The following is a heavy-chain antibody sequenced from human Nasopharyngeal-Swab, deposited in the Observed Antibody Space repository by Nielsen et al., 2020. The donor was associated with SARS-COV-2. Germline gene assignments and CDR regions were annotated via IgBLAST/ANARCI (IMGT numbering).Heavy chain of an antibody. Sequence: GESLKISCAASGFSFRSHGMHWVRQAPGKGLEWVAVISYDGSNKYYADSVKGRFTISRDNSKNTLYLQMNSLRAEDTAVYYCARDTGSLFDYWGQGTLVTVSS. CDR1: GFSFRSHG. CDR3: ARDTGSLFDY. V-gene: IGHV3-30*19. CDR2: ISYDGSNK. D-gene: IGHD1-26*01. J-gene: IGHJ4*02.